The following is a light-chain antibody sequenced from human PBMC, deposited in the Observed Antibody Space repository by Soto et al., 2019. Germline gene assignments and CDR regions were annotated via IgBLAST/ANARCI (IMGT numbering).Light chain of an antibody. J-gene: IGKJ1*01. CDR2: LGF. V-gene: IGKV2-28*01. Sequence: IVMTQSPLSMPVTPGEPASISCRSSQSLLHSNGYNYLEWYLQKPGQSPQILIYLGFNRASGVPDRFSGSGTGTNFTLKISRVDAEDVEVYYCMQALHPWTFGQGTKVEIK. CDR3: MQALHPWT. CDR1: QSLLHSNGYNY.